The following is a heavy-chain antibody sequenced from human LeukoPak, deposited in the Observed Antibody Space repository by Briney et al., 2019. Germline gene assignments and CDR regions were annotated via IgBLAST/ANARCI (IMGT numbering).Heavy chain of an antibody. CDR2: ISAYNGNT. CDR1: GYTCTSYG. V-gene: IGHV1-18*01. Sequence: ASVKVSCKASGYTCTSYGISWVRQAPGQGLEWMGWISAYNGNTNYAQKLQGRVTMTTDTSTSTAYMELRSLRSDDTAVYYCARGFKGSGWNDYYYYGMDVWGQGTTVTVSS. CDR3: ARGFKGSGWNDYYYYGMDV. D-gene: IGHD6-19*01. J-gene: IGHJ6*02.